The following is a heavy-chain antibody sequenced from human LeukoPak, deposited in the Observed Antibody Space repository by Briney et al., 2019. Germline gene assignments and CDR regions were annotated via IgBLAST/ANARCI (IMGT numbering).Heavy chain of an antibody. CDR1: GYTFTSYG. CDR2: ISAYNGNT. J-gene: IGHJ4*02. D-gene: IGHD5-24*01. V-gene: IGHV1-18*01. Sequence: ASVKVSCKASGYTFTSYGISWVRQAPGQGLEWMGWISAYNGNTNYAQKLQGRVTMTTDTSTSTAYMELSRLRSDDTAVYYCARTATPGRWLQFSDYFDYWGQGTLVTVSS. CDR3: ARTATPGRWLQFSDYFDY.